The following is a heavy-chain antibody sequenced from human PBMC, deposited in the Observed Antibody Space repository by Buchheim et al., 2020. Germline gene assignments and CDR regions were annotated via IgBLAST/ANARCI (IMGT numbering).Heavy chain of an antibody. CDR3: AREDPSGWRKTFDY. CDR2: MHHSGST. V-gene: IGHV4-39*02. CDR1: GGSISGSSYY. Sequence: QLQLQESGPGLVKSSETLSLTCSVSGGSISGSSYYWGWFRQPPGKGLEWIGSMHHSGSTHYNPSLNSRVTISVDTSKNQFSLKLSSVTAADTGDYYCAREDPSGWRKTFDYWGQGT. J-gene: IGHJ4*02. D-gene: IGHD6-19*01.